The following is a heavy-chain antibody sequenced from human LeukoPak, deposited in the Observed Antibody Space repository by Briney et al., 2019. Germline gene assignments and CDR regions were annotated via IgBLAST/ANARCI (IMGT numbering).Heavy chain of an antibody. CDR1: GFTFSSYS. CDR3: ARSSGSWPRSGLDP. Sequence: PGGSLRLSCAASGFTFSSYSMNWVRQAPGKGLEWVSSISSSSSYIYYADSVKGRFTISRDNAKNSLYLQMNSLRAEDTAVYYCARSSGSWPRSGLDPWGQGTLVTVSS. V-gene: IGHV3-21*01. CDR2: ISSSSSYI. J-gene: IGHJ5*02. D-gene: IGHD1-26*01.